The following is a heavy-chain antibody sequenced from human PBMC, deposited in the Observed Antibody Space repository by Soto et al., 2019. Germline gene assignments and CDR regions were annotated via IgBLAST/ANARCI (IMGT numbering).Heavy chain of an antibody. D-gene: IGHD6-19*01. CDR1: GGTFSSYA. J-gene: IGHJ5*02. V-gene: IGHV1-69*06. Sequence: QVQLVQSGAEVKKPGSSVKVSCKASGGTFSSYAISWVRQAPGQGLDWMGGIIPIFGTAYYAQKFQGRVTITADKSTSTAYMELSSLRSEDTAVYYCASYEAVAGEYNWFDPWGQGTLVTVSS. CDR3: ASYEAVAGEYNWFDP. CDR2: IIPIFGTA.